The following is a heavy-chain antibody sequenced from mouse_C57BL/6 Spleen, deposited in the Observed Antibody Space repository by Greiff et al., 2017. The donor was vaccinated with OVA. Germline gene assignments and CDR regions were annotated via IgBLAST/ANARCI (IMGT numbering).Heavy chain of an antibody. J-gene: IGHJ1*03. CDR3: ARDSNYPWYFDV. CDR2: IYPGSGNT. CDR1: GYTFTDYY. D-gene: IGHD2-5*01. V-gene: IGHV1-76*01. Sequence: QVQLKQSGAELVRPGASVKLSCKASGYTFTDYYINWVKQRPGQGLEWIARIYPGSGNTYYNEKFKGKATLTAEKSSSTAYMQLSSLTSEDSAVYFCARDSNYPWYFDVWGTGTTVTVSS.